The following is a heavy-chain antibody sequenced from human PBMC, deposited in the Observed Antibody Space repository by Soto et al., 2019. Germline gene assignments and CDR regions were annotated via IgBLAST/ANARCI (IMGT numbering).Heavy chain of an antibody. J-gene: IGHJ6*02. Sequence: QVQLVESGGGVVQPGRSLRLSCAASGFTFSSYGMHWVRQAPGKGLEWVAVIWYDGSNKYYADSVKGRFTISRDNSKNTLYLQMNSLRAEDTAVYYCARAEGELLGFYYYGMGVWGQGTTVTVSS. CDR1: GFTFSSYG. CDR2: IWYDGSNK. V-gene: IGHV3-33*01. D-gene: IGHD1-26*01. CDR3: ARAEGELLGFYYYGMGV.